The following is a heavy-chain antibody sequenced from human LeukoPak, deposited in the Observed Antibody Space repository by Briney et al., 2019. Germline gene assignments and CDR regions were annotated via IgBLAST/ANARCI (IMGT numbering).Heavy chain of an antibody. D-gene: IGHD2-2*01. Sequence: GASVKVSCKASGYTFTGYYMHWVRQAPGQGLEWMGWINPNSGGTNYAQKFQGRVTMTRDTSISTAYMELSRLRSDDTAVYYCARVLEGVVPAAFDYWGQGTLVTVS. CDR1: GYTFTGYY. CDR2: INPNSGGT. V-gene: IGHV1-2*02. J-gene: IGHJ4*02. CDR3: ARVLEGVVPAAFDY.